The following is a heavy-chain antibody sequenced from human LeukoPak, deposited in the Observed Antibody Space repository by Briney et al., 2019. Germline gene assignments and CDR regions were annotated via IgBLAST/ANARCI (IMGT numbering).Heavy chain of an antibody. J-gene: IGHJ4*02. CDR1: GYSFTSYW. V-gene: IGHV5-51*01. Sequence: GESLKICCKGSGYSFTSYWSGWVRQMPGKGLEWMGIIYPGDSDTSYSPSFQGQVTISADKSNSTAYLQWSSLKASDTAMYYCERPREDYYDSSGYYWHYWGQGTLVTVSS. D-gene: IGHD3-22*01. CDR3: ERPREDYYDSSGYYWHY. CDR2: IYPGDSDT.